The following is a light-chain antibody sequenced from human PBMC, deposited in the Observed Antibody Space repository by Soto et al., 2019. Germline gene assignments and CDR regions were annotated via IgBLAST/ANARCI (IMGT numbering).Light chain of an antibody. Sequence: QAVLTQEPSFSVSPGGTVTLTCGLSSGSVSTSYYPSWYQQTPGQAPRTLIYSTNTRSSGVPDRFSGSILGNKAALTITGAQADEESDYYCVLYMGSGFWVFGGGTKLTV. CDR3: VLYMGSGFWV. CDR1: SGSVSTSYY. CDR2: STN. V-gene: IGLV8-61*01. J-gene: IGLJ3*02.